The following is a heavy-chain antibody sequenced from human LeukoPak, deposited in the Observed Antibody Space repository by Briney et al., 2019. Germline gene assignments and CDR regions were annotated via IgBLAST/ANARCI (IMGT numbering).Heavy chain of an antibody. Sequence: GGSLRLSCAASGLTFSSHWMSWVRQAPGKGLEWVANIKKDGSEKYYVDSVKGRFTISRDNAKNSLYLQMDSLRPEDTALYYCVKLASTSSPFDNWGQGTLVAVSS. CDR1: GLTFSSHW. CDR3: VKLASTSSPFDN. CDR2: IKKDGSEK. D-gene: IGHD6-13*01. V-gene: IGHV3-7*03. J-gene: IGHJ4*02.